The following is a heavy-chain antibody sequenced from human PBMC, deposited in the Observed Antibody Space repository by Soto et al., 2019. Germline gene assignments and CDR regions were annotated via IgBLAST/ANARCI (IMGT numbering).Heavy chain of an antibody. CDR1: GFTFSSYT. J-gene: IGHJ6*02. CDR2: ISGSGGST. V-gene: IGHV3-23*01. Sequence: EVQLLESGGGLVQPGGSLRLSCAASGFTFSSYTMSWVRQAPGKGLEWVSAISGSGGSTYYADSVKGRFTISRDNSKNTVYLQMSSLRAEDTAVYYCAKSGYSGYDPRPLNYYYYGMDVWGQGTTVTVSS. CDR3: AKSGYSGYDPRPLNYYYYGMDV. D-gene: IGHD5-12*01.